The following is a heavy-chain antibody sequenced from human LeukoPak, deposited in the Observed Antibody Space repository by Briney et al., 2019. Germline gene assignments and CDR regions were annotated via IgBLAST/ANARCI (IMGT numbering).Heavy chain of an antibody. Sequence: ASVKVSCKASGYTCTAYFMHWVRQAPGQGLEWMGRINPNSGGTNYAQKFQGRVTMTRDTSITTAYMDLSRLTYDDTAVYYCARGGTEASSGDYWGQGTLVTVSS. D-gene: IGHD3-10*01. CDR3: ARGGTEASSGDY. J-gene: IGHJ4*02. V-gene: IGHV1-2*06. CDR2: INPNSGGT. CDR1: GYTCTAYF.